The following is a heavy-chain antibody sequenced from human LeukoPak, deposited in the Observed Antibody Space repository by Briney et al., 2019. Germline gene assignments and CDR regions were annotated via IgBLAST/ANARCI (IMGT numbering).Heavy chain of an antibody. Sequence: GGSLRLSCEASGFAFSNYFMTWVRQAPGKGLEWVVNIKKDRSEQNYVDSVKGRFTISRDNAKNSLYLQMNSLRAEYTAVYYCAGSSSGHDGSGYRPFDYWGQGTLVTVSS. V-gene: IGHV3-7*04. CDR3: AGSSSGHDGSGYRPFDY. CDR1: GFAFSNYF. D-gene: IGHD3-22*01. CDR2: IKKDRSEQ. J-gene: IGHJ4*02.